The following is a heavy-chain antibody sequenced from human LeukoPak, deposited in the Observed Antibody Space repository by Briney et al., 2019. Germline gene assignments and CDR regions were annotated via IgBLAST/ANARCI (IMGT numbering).Heavy chain of an antibody. CDR3: AREVRTPYYYDSSAEDY. CDR1: GYTFTSYA. V-gene: IGHV7-4-1*02. D-gene: IGHD3-22*01. Sequence: GASVKVSCKASGYTFTSYAMNWVRQAPGQGLEWMGWINTNTGNPTYAQGFTGRFVLSLDTSVSTAYLQISSLKAEDTAVYYCAREVRTPYYYDSSAEDYWGQGTLVTVPS. CDR2: INTNTGNP. J-gene: IGHJ4*02.